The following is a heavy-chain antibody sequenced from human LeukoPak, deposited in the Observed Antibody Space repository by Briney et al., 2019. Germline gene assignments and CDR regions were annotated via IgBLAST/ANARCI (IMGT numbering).Heavy chain of an antibody. V-gene: IGHV1-69*13. D-gene: IGHD6-19*01. CDR3: ARGSDSSGWHYYYYGMDV. J-gene: IGHJ6*02. CDR1: GGTFSSYA. CDR2: IIPIFGTA. Sequence: SVKVSCKASGGTFSSYAISWVRQAPGQGLEWMGGIIPIFGTANYAQKFQGRVTITADESTSTAYMELSSLRSEDTAVYYCARGSDSSGWHYYYYGMDVWGQGITVTVSS.